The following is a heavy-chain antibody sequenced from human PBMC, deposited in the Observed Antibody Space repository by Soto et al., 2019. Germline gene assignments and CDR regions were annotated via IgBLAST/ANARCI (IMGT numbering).Heavy chain of an antibody. D-gene: IGHD5-12*01. V-gene: IGHV3-33*01. Sequence: MLGGRQALEKKLEWVAIIWYDGSNKYYADSVEGRFTISRDDSKNTVYLHMDNLRAEDTAVYYCARDSSGYDFFICGCCHHRYLHSFPTRLSSDL. CDR3: ARDSSGYDFFICGCCHHRYLHSFPTRLSSDL. J-gene: IGHJ2*01. CDR2: IWYDGSNK.